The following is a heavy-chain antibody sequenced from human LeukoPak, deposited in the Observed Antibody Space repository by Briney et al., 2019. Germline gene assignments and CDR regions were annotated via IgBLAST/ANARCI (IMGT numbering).Heavy chain of an antibody. CDR3: ARDPKEDIVVVPAAIGAEDGMDV. CDR2: INPNSGGT. V-gene: IGHV1-2*02. D-gene: IGHD2-2*02. CDR1: GYTFTGYY. J-gene: IGHJ6*02. Sequence: ASVKVSCKASGYTFTGYYMHWVRQAPGQELEWMGWINPNSGGTNYAQKFQGRATMTRDTSISTAYMELSRLRSDDTAVYYCARDPKEDIVVVPAAIGAEDGMDVWGQGTTVTVSS.